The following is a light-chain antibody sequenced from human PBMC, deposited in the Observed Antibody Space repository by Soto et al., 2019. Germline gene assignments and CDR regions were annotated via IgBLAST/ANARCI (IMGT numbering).Light chain of an antibody. V-gene: IGKV1-39*01. CDR1: QTIASY. CDR3: QQSYTIPT. Sequence: DIQMTQSPSSLSASVGDRVTITCRASQTIASYLNWYQQQPGKAPRLLIYSASSLQGGVPSRFSGTESGTEFTLTISSLQPEDVATYYCQQSYTIPTFGQGTKVDIK. J-gene: IGKJ1*01. CDR2: SAS.